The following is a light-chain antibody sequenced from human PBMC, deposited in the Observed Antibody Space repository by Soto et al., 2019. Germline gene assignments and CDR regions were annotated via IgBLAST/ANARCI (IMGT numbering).Light chain of an antibody. Sequence: EIVLTQSPATLSLSRGERATLSCRASQSVSSYLAWYQQKPGQAPRLLIYDASNRATGIPARFSGSGSGTDFTLTISSLEPEDFAVYYCQQRSNWPPLFGGGTKVDIK. CDR3: QQRSNWPPL. V-gene: IGKV3-11*01. CDR2: DAS. CDR1: QSVSSY. J-gene: IGKJ4*01.